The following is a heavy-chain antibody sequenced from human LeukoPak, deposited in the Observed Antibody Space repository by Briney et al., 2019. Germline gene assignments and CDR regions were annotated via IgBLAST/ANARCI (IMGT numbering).Heavy chain of an antibody. CDR1: GGSISSYY. Sequence: SETLSLTCTVSGGSISSYYWSWIRQPAGKGLAWIGRIYTSRSTNYNPPLKSRVTMSVDTSKNHFSLKLSAVYSADTALYCRARCVRSGWDAYFDYWGQGTLVTVSS. V-gene: IGHV4-4*07. J-gene: IGHJ4*02. CDR3: ARCVRSGWDAYFDY. CDR2: IYTSRST. D-gene: IGHD6-19*01.